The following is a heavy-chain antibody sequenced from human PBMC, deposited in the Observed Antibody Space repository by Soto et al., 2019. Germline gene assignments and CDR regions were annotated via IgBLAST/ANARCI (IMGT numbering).Heavy chain of an antibody. CDR2: IYYSGST. Sequence: SVTLSHTCPVSGGSISSYYWSCIRQPPGKGLEWIGYIYYSGSTNYNPSLKSRVTISVETSKNQFSLKLSSVTAEEPAVYYCARSDGRFWGQGTLVTVSS. J-gene: IGHJ4*02. CDR1: GGSISSYY. CDR3: ARSDGRF. V-gene: IGHV4-59*01.